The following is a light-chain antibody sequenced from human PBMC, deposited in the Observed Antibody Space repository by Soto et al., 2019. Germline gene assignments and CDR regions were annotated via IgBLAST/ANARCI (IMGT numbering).Light chain of an antibody. J-gene: IGKJ1*01. CDR2: GAS. CDR1: QSVTYSF. Sequence: EIVLTQSPGTLSLSPGERATLSCRASQSVTYSFLAWYQQKPGQAPRLRIYGASSRATGIPDRFSGSGSGTDFTLTISRLEPEDFAVYYCHQYGTSTWTFGQGTKVEIK. V-gene: IGKV3-20*01. CDR3: HQYGTSTWT.